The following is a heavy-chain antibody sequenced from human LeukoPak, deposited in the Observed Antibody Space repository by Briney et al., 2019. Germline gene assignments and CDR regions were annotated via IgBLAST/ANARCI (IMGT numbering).Heavy chain of an antibody. V-gene: IGHV3-11*01. CDR1: GFTFSDYY. Sequence: GGSLRLSCAASGFTFSDYYMSWIRLAPGKGLEWVSYISHSGRTIYYADSVKGRFTISRDNAKNSLYLQMNSLRAGDTAVYYCARDSIVRGNIGNDMDVWGKGTTVTVSS. CDR2: ISHSGRTI. CDR3: ARDSIVRGNIGNDMDV. J-gene: IGHJ6*03. D-gene: IGHD2-8*01.